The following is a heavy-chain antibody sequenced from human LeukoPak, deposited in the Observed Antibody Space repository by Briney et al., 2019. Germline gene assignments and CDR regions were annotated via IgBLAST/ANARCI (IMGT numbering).Heavy chain of an antibody. D-gene: IGHD3-22*01. CDR1: GGSISSGGYY. V-gene: IGHV4-31*03. J-gene: IGHJ4*02. CDR2: IYYSGST. CDR3: ARGHYDSSGYSLSYYFDY. Sequence: PSQTLSLTCTVSGGSISSGGYYWSWIRQHPGKGLEWIGYIYYSGSTYYNPSLKSRVTISVDTSKNLFSLKLSSVTAADTAVYYCARGHYDSSGYSLSYYFDYWGQGTLVTVSS.